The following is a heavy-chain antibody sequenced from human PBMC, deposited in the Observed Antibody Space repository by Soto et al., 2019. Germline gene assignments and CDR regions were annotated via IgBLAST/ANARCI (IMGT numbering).Heavy chain of an antibody. CDR3: AREDDGGDSLDV. V-gene: IGHV4-30-4*08. D-gene: IGHD2-21*02. CDR2: IHHSGAF. Sequence: PSETLSLTCPVSGGSIYRDSSHCTWIRQSPGKGLEWIGYIHHSGAFLYNPSFKSRLTISVDTSKNQFSLHLSSVTDADTAVYFCAREDDGGDSLDVWGQGTTVTVSS. CDR1: GGSIYRDSSH. J-gene: IGHJ6*02.